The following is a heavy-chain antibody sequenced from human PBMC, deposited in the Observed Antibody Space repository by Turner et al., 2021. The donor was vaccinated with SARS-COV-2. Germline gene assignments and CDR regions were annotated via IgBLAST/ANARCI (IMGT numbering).Heavy chain of an antibody. V-gene: IGHV1-8*01. CDR2: MNPNSGNT. J-gene: IGHJ6*02. CDR3: ARLHGHCTSTSCYWDYYFGMDV. D-gene: IGHD2-2*01. Sequence: QVQLVQSGAEVKKPGASVKVSCKASGYTFTNYDINWVRPATGQGLEWMGWMNPNSGNTGYAQKFPGRVTMTRDTSISTAYMELSSLRSEDTAVYYCARLHGHCTSTSCYWDYYFGMDVWGQGTTVTVSS. CDR1: GYTFTNYD.